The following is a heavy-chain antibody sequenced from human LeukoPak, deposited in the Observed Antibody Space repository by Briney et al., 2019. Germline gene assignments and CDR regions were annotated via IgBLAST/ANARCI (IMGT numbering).Heavy chain of an antibody. CDR2: INPNSGGT. V-gene: IGHV1-2*06. CDR1: GYTFNVYY. CDR3: ASADYYDSSSIDY. Sequence: ASVKVSCKASGYTFNVYYMHWVRQAPGQGLEWMGRINPNSGGTNYAQKFQGRVTMTRDTSISTAYMELSRLRSDDTAVYYCASADYYDSSSIDYWGQGTLVTVSS. J-gene: IGHJ4*02. D-gene: IGHD3-22*01.